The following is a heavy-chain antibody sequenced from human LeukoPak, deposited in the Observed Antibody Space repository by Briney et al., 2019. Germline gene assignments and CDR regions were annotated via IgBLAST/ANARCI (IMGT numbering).Heavy chain of an antibody. CDR2: ISSDGSSP. CDR3: ARAPGYSSSWLDY. Sequence: GGSLRLSCAASGFTFSSYWMHWVRQAPGKGLVWVSRISSDGSSPSHADSVKGRFTISRDNAKNTLYLQMNSLRAEDTAVYYCARAPGYSSSWLDYWGQGTLVTVSS. CDR1: GFTFSSYW. D-gene: IGHD6-13*01. J-gene: IGHJ4*02. V-gene: IGHV3-74*01.